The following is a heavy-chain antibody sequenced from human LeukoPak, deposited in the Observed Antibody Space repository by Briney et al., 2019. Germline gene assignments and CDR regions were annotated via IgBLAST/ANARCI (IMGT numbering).Heavy chain of an antibody. CDR2: IFYSGTT. J-gene: IGHJ6*02. V-gene: IGHV4-39*07. CDR1: GASITSDSFY. Sequence: SETLSLTCTVSGASITSDSFYWGWIRQPPGKGLEWIGSIFYSGTTYFNPSLESRLTMSLDTSKNQFSLKLSSVTAADTAVYYCARALRYCSSTSCYYYYYGMDVWGQGTTATVSS. CDR3: ARALRYCSSTSCYYYYYGMDV. D-gene: IGHD2-2*01.